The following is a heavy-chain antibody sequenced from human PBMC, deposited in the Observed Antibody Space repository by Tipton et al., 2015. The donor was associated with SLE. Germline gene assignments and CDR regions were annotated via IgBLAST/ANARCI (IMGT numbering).Heavy chain of an antibody. Sequence: LRLSCAASGFTFSSYAMNWVRQAPGKGLQWIGYIFHSGITYYNPSLKSRVTMSVDRSKNQFSLRLTSVTAADTAVYYCATELFRGYTSGWGPDYWGQGTLVTVSS. CDR1: GFTFSSYA. CDR3: ATELFRGYTSGWGPDY. J-gene: IGHJ4*02. CDR2: IFHSGIT. V-gene: IGHV4-30-2*01. D-gene: IGHD6-19*01.